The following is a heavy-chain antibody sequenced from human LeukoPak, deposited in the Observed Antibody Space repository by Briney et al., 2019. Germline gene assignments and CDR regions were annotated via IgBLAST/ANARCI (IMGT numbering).Heavy chain of an antibody. CDR3: AKVSPRYDFWSGYYYYYYMDV. CDR2: IRYDGSNK. J-gene: IGHJ6*03. Sequence: GGSLRLSCAASGFTFSSYGMHWVRQAPGKGLEWVAFIRYDGSNKYYADSVKGRFTISRDNSKNTLYLQMNSLRAEDTAVYYCAKVSPRYDFWSGYYYYYYMDVWGKGTTVTVSS. V-gene: IGHV3-30*02. CDR1: GFTFSSYG. D-gene: IGHD3-3*01.